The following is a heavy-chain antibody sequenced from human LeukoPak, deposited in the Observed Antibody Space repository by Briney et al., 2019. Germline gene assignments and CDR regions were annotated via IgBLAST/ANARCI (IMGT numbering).Heavy chain of an antibody. Sequence: GGSLRLSCAASGFIFSNYGMYWVRQAPGKGLEWVAFIRYEGGNEYYPDSVKGRFTISRDNSKNTLYLQMNSLKTEDTAVYYCTSEPDYGSGSFTPYWGQGTLVTVSS. J-gene: IGHJ4*02. V-gene: IGHV3-30*02. CDR2: IRYEGGNE. D-gene: IGHD3-10*01. CDR1: GFIFSNYG. CDR3: TSEPDYGSGSFTPY.